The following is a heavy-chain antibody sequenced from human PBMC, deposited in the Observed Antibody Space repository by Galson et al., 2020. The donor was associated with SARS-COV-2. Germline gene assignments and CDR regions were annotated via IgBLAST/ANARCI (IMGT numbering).Heavy chain of an antibody. CDR2: IWYDGSNK. D-gene: IGHD5-12*01. V-gene: IGHV3-33*01. Sequence: SMKISCAASGFTFSSYGMHWVRQAPGKGLERVALIWYDGSNKYYADYVKGRFTISRDNSKNTLYLQMNSLRAEDTAEYYCARDLSPYVDIALWSGGVWGKGTTVTVSS. J-gene: IGHJ6*04. CDR1: GFTFSSYG. CDR3: ARDLSPYVDIALWSGGV.